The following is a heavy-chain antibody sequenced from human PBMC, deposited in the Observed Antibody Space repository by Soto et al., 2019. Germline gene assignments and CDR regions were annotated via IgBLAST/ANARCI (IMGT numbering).Heavy chain of an antibody. Sequence: PSQTLSLTCAVSGASLSDNYCNWLRQPPGKGLEWIGEINHSGNTNYNPSLRSRVTISIDTSKNQLSLNLRSVSAADTAVYYCASRRGQFD. CDR1: GASLSDNY. CDR2: INHSGNT. J-gene: IGHJ5*01. CDR3: ASRRGQFD. V-gene: IGHV4-34*01.